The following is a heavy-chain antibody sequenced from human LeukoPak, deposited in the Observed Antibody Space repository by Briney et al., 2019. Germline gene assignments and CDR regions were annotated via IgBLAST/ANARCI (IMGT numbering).Heavy chain of an antibody. V-gene: IGHV4-59*08. CDR3: ARHRANYYDSSGYYSDAFDI. D-gene: IGHD3-22*01. Sequence: PSGTLSLTCTVSGGSISSYYWSWIRQPPGKGLEWIGYIYYSGSTNYNPSLKSRVTISVDTSKNQFSLKLSSVTAADTAVYYCARHRANYYDSSGYYSDAFDIWGQGTMVTVSS. CDR2: IYYSGST. J-gene: IGHJ3*02. CDR1: GGSISSYY.